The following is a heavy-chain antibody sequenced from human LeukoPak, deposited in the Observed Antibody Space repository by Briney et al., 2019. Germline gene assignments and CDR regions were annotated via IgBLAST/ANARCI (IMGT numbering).Heavy chain of an antibody. Sequence: SETLSLTCTVSGGSVSSYYWSWILQPPGKGLEWIGYIYYSGSTNYNPSLKSRVTISVDTSKNQFSLKLSSVTAADTAVYYCARSNDILTGAPFDPWGQGTLVTVSS. J-gene: IGHJ5*02. V-gene: IGHV4-59*02. CDR1: GGSVSSYY. CDR2: IYYSGST. CDR3: ARSNDILTGAPFDP. D-gene: IGHD3-9*01.